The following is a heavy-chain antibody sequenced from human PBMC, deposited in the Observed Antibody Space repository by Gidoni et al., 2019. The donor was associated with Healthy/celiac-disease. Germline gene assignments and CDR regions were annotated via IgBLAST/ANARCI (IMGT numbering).Heavy chain of an antibody. CDR2: IKSKTDGGTT. J-gene: IGHJ6*02. CDR1: GFTFSNAW. Sequence: EVQLVESGGGLVKPGGSLRLSCAASGFTFSNAWMNWVRQAPGKGLEWVGRIKSKTDGGTTDYAAPVKGRFTISRDDSKNTLYLQMNSLKTEDTAVYYCTTDVRGADIVVVPAAIPPYYYYGMDVWGQGTTVTVSS. CDR3: TTDVRGADIVVVPAAIPPYYYYGMDV. V-gene: IGHV3-15*07. D-gene: IGHD2-2*01.